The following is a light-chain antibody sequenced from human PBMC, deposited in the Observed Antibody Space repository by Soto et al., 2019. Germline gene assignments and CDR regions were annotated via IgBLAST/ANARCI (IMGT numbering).Light chain of an antibody. Sequence: QSVLTQPPSSSGTPGQRVSISCSGSNSNIGSNSVNWYQQLPGTAPKLLIYNNNQRPSGVPDRFSGSKSGTSASLAISGLQSEDEADYYCAAWHDSRNKVFGTGTKLTVL. J-gene: IGLJ1*01. CDR2: NNN. V-gene: IGLV1-44*01. CDR3: AAWHDSRNKV. CDR1: NSNIGSNS.